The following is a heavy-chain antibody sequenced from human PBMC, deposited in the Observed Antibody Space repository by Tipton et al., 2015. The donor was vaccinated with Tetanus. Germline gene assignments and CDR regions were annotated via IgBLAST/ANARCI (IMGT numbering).Heavy chain of an antibody. D-gene: IGHD2-15*01. CDR1: GFIFSSYG. CDR2: SWYDGTDK. V-gene: IGHV3-33*01. Sequence: LSLTCAASGFIFSSYGIHWVRQAPGKGLEWVAVSWYDGTDKYYADSVKGRFTISRDNSKNTLYLQMNSLRAEDTAVYYFAREADCSGGSCFSGDFDNWGQGTQVSVSS. CDR3: AREADCSGGSCFSGDFDN. J-gene: IGHJ4*02.